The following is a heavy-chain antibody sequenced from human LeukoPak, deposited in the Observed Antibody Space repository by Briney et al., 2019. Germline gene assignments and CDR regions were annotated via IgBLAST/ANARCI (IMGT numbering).Heavy chain of an antibody. J-gene: IGHJ1*01. D-gene: IGHD5-18*01. CDR1: GFTVSSNY. CDR2: IYSGGST. Sequence: GGSLRLSCAASGFTVSSNYMSWVRQAPGKGLEWVSVIYSGGSTCYADSVKGRFTISRDNSKNTLYLQMNSLRAEDTAVYYCARDGYSYGLEYFQHWGQGTLVTVSS. CDR3: ARDGYSYGLEYFQH. V-gene: IGHV3-66*01.